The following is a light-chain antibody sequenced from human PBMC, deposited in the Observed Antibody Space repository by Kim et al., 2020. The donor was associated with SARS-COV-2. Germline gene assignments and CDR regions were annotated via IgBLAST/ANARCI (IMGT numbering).Light chain of an antibody. CDR3: QQYFSAPWT. CDR2: WAS. V-gene: IGKV4-1*01. CDR1: QNVLYNSNNKTY. J-gene: IGKJ1*01. Sequence: ATINCKSSQNVLYNSNNKTYLAWYQQKPGQPPKLLIYWASTRDSGVPDRFSGSGSGTDFTLTISSLQAEDVAVYYCQQYFSAPWTFGQGTKVDIK.